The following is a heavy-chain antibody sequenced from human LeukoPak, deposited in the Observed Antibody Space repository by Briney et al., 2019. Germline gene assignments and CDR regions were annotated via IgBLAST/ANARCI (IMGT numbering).Heavy chain of an antibody. CDR3: ASEYCTSTSCSTLGPDDAFDF. D-gene: IGHD2-2*02. Sequence: GGSLRLSCAASGFTFRSYAMSWVRQAPGKGLEWVSSIGRSGDYIYYADSVRGRFTLSRDNAKNSLYLQMHSLGAEDTAVYYCASEYCTSTSCSTLGPDDAFDFWGQGTMVTVSS. V-gene: IGHV3-21*01. CDR1: GFTFRSYA. CDR2: IGRSGDYI. J-gene: IGHJ3*01.